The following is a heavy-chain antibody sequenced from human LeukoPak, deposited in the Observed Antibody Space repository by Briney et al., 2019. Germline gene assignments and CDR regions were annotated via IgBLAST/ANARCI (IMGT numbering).Heavy chain of an antibody. CDR2: IYYSGST. V-gene: IGHV4-30-4*08. D-gene: IGHD6-25*01. CDR3: ARGSGSHDAFDI. Sequence: PSETLSLTCTVSGGSISSGDYYWSWIRQPPGKGLEWIGYIYYSGSTYYNPSLKSRVTISVDTSKNQFSLKLSSVTAADTALHYRARGSGSHDAFDIWGQGTMVTVSS. J-gene: IGHJ3*02. CDR1: GGSISSGDYY.